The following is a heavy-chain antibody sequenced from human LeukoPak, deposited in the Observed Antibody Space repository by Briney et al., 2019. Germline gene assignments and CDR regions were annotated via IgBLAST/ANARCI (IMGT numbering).Heavy chain of an antibody. D-gene: IGHD3-10*01. CDR2: INHSGST. J-gene: IGHJ4*02. Sequence: SETLSLTCAVYGGSFSGYYWSWIRQPPGKGLEWIGEINHSGSTNYNPSLKSRVTISVDTSKNQFSLKLSSVTAADTAVYYCARVFPRGGMAGYWGQGTLVTVSS. CDR1: GGSFSGYY. CDR3: ARVFPRGGMAGY. V-gene: IGHV4-34*01.